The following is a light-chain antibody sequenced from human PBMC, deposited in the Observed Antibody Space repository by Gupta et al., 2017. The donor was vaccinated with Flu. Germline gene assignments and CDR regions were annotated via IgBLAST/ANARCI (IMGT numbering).Light chain of an antibody. V-gene: IGLV1-44*01. Sequence: HSVLTQPPSASGTPRQRVTISCSGSSSNIESHTVNWYQQLPETAPKLRIYYNNQRPSGVPDRFSGSKSGTSASLAISVLQSEDEADDDCAAWDDSLNGVVFGGGTKLTVL. CDR3: AAWDDSLNGVV. J-gene: IGLJ2*01. CDR2: YNN. CDR1: SSNIESHT.